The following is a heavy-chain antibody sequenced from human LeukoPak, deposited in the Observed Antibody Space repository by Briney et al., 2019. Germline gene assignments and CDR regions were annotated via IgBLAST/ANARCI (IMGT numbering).Heavy chain of an antibody. CDR3: ARATYDRVDY. CDR1: GGSFCGYY. D-gene: IGHD3-22*01. J-gene: IGHJ4*02. Sequence: SETLSLTCAVYGGSFCGYYWSWIRQPPGKGLEWIGEINHSGSTNYNPSLKSRVTISVDTSKNQFSLKLSSVTAADTAVYYCARATYDRVDYWGQGTLVTVSS. V-gene: IGHV4-34*01. CDR2: INHSGST.